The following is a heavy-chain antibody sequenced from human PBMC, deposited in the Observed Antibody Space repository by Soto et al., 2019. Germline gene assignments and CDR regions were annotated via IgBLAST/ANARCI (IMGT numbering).Heavy chain of an antibody. CDR2: INADSGST. D-gene: IGHD3-3*01. CDR1: GYTFTTYA. J-gene: IGHJ4*02. Sequence: ASVKVSCKASGYTFTTYAMNWVRQAPGQRLEWMGLINADSGSTRVAQPFQGRLTMTRDTSASTVYMELSSLRSEDTAVYYCARAQGRDYDFWSDYSKALAHWGQGSLVTVSS. V-gene: IGHV1-3*01. CDR3: ARAQGRDYDFWSDYSKALAH.